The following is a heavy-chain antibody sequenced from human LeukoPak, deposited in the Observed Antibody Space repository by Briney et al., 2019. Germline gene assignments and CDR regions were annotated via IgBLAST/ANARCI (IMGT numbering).Heavy chain of an antibody. CDR1: GFTFSSYA. V-gene: IGHV3-30*04. CDR2: ISYDGSNK. Sequence: GGSLRLSCAASGFTFSSYAMHWVRQAPGKGLEWVAVISYDGSNKYYADSVKGRFTISRDNSKNTLYLQMNSPRAEDTAVYYCARAPRHYYDSSGYYYGNYYYYMDVWGKGTTVTVSS. CDR3: ARAPRHYYDSSGYYYGNYYYYMDV. D-gene: IGHD3-22*01. J-gene: IGHJ6*03.